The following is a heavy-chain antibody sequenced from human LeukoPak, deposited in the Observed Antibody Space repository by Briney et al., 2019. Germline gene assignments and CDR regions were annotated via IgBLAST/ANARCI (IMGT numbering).Heavy chain of an antibody. CDR3: ARDTGSGSPIDY. Sequence: SETLSLTCTVSGGSISSYYWGWIRQPPGKGLECIGFIYNSESTYYNPSLKSRVTISVDTSKNQNSLKLSSVTAADTAVYYCARDTGSGSPIDYWGQGTLVTVSS. CDR1: GGSISSYY. CDR2: IYNSEST. D-gene: IGHD3-10*01. J-gene: IGHJ4*02. V-gene: IGHV4-4*08.